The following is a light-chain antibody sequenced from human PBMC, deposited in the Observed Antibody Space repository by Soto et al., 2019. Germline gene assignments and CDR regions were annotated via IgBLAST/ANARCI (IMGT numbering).Light chain of an antibody. CDR1: QSVSSSY. CDR2: GAS. J-gene: IGKJ1*01. V-gene: IGKV3-20*01. Sequence: VLTQSPRTLSVSAGDAATIYCRASQSVSSSYLAWYQQKPGQAPRLLIYGASSRATGIQDRFSGSGSGTDFTLTISRLEPEDFAVYYCXQYGSSPTCGQGTKVDIK. CDR3: XQYGSSPT.